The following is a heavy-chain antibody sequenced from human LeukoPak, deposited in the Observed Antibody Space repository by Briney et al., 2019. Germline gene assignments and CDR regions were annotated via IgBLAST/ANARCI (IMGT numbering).Heavy chain of an antibody. CDR1: GFTVSSNY. D-gene: IGHD3-10*01. J-gene: IGHJ4*02. CDR2: FQSGGNT. Sequence: PGGSLRLSCAASGFTVSSNYMSWVRQAPEKGLEWVSVFQSGGNTYYADSVKGRFTFSRENSKNMLYLQMNSLRAEDTAVYYCVREGGGRYFDSWGQGTLVTVSS. CDR3: VREGGGRYFDS. V-gene: IGHV3-53*01.